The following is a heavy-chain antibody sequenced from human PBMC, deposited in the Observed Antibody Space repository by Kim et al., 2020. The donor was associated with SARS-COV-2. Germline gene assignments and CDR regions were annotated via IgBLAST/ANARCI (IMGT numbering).Heavy chain of an antibody. CDR2: IIPIFGTA. V-gene: IGHV1-69*13. Sequence: SVKVSCKASGGTFSSYAISWVRQAPGQGLEWMGGIIPIFGTANYAQKFQGRVTITADESTSTAYMELSSLRSEDTAVYYCARDSPVGRDGYNDAFDIWGQGTMVTVSS. CDR1: GGTFSSYA. J-gene: IGHJ3*02. CDR3: ARDSPVGRDGYNDAFDI. D-gene: IGHD5-12*01.